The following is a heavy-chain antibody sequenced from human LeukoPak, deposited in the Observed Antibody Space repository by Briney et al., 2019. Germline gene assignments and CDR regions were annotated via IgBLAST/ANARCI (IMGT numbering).Heavy chain of an antibody. CDR2: ISWNSGSI. V-gene: IGHV3-9*01. D-gene: IGHD2-21*02. J-gene: IGHJ4*02. CDR3: AKSASVTAISTYFDY. CDR1: GFTFDDYA. Sequence: GGSLRLSCAASGFTFDDYAMHWVRQAPGKGLEWVSGISWNSGSIGYADSVKGRFTISRDNAKNSLYLQMNSLRAEDTALYYCAKSASVTAISTYFDYWGQGTLVTVSS.